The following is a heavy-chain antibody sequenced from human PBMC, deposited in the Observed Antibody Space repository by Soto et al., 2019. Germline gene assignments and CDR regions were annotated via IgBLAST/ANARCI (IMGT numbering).Heavy chain of an antibody. V-gene: IGHV1-8*01. J-gene: IGHJ3*01. CDR1: GYSFTSYD. CDR2: VNPNSGDR. D-gene: IGHD2-21*02. Sequence: QVQLVQSGAEVKKPGASVKVSCKASGYSFTSYDMNWVRQAPGQGLEWMGWVNPNSGDRDYAQKFQDRVTMATDTSISTAYMELSSLRSEDTAVYYCAKVSFSAPVTGAEVFDFWGQGTMVTVSS. CDR3: AKVSFSAPVTGAEVFDF.